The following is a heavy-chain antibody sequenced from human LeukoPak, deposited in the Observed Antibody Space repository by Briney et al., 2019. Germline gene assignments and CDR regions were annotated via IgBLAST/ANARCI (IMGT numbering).Heavy chain of an antibody. D-gene: IGHD6-13*01. Sequence: ASVKVSCKASGYTFTGYYMHWVRQAPGQGLEWMGRINPNSGGTNYVQKFQGRVTMTRNTSISTAYMELSSLRSEDTAVYYCARTLIGIAAAGTPPYFDYWGQGTLVTVSS. V-gene: IGHV1-2*06. CDR1: GYTFTGYY. J-gene: IGHJ4*02. CDR3: ARTLIGIAAAGTPPYFDY. CDR2: INPNSGGT.